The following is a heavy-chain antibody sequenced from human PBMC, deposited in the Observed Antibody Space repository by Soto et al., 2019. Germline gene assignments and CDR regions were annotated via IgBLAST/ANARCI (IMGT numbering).Heavy chain of an antibody. CDR1: GFTFISHT. J-gene: IGHJ4*02. Sequence: EVQLVESGGGLVKPGGSLRLSCAVSGFTFISHTLNWVRQAPGKGLEWVSSISGSGSPFYADSVKGRFTISRDNAENSLYLQMSSVRAADTAVYYCSREVQPVFRREYDYWGQGTLVTVS. V-gene: IGHV3-21*04. CDR3: SREVQPVFRREYDY. CDR2: ISGSGSP.